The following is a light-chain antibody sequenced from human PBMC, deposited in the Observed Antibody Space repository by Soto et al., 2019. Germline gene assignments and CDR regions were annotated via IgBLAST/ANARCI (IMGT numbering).Light chain of an antibody. V-gene: IGKV3-11*01. CDR2: DAS. CDR1: QSVSIY. CDR3: QQRSNWLT. J-gene: IGKJ4*01. Sequence: EIVLTQSPATLSLSPGERATLSCRASQSVSIYLAWYQQKSGRAPRLLIYDASNRATSIPARFSGSGSGTDFTLTISSLEPEDFAVYYCQQRSNWLTFGGGTKVEIK.